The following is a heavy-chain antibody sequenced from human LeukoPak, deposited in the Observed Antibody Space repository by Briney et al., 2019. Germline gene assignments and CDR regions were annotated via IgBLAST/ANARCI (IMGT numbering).Heavy chain of an antibody. CDR3: AKSIISLGWAAAGKIY. J-gene: IGHJ4*02. CDR2: IKEDGSEK. CDR1: GFTFSRYW. Sequence: PGGSLRLSCAASGFTFSRYWMSWVRQAPGKGLEWVANIKEDGSEKNYVDSVKGRFTISRDNAKNSLYLQMNSLRAEDTAVYYCAKSIISLGWAAAGKIYWGQGTLVTVSS. V-gene: IGHV3-7*03. D-gene: IGHD6-13*01.